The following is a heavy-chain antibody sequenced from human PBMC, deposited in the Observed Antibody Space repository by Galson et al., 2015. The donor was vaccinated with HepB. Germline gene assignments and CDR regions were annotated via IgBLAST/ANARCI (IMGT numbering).Heavy chain of an antibody. CDR1: GFTFSNYA. CDR2: IWYDGSKK. D-gene: IGHD1-26*01. CDR3: AREQTYSIVGATSPLLY. Sequence: SLRLSCAASGFTFSNYAMHWVRQAPGKRLEWVALIWYDGSKKFYEDSVKGRFTISRDNSRNTLLLQMNSLRVDDTAVYYCAREQTYSIVGATSPLLYWGQGTLVTVSS. J-gene: IGHJ4*02. V-gene: IGHV3-33*01.